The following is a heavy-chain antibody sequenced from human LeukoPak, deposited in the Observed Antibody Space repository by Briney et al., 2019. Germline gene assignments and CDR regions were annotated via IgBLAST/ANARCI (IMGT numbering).Heavy chain of an antibody. CDR1: RYTFTGYY. V-gene: IGHV1-2*06. D-gene: IGHD3-3*01. J-gene: IGHJ5*02. CDR3: ARDAIQYDFWSGFAFDP. Sequence: GASVKVSCKASRYTFTGYYMHWVRQAPGQGLEWMGRINPNSGGTNYAQKFQGRVTITADESTSTAYMELSSLRSEDTAVYYCARDAIQYDFWSGFAFDPWGQGTLVTVSS. CDR2: INPNSGGT.